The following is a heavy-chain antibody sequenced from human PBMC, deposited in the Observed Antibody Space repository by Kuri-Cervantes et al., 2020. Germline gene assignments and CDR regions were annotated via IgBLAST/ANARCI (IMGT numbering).Heavy chain of an antibody. Sequence: GSLRLSCSVAGGSISSSNWWSWVRQPPGKRLEWIGEIYRRGSTKYNPSLKSRVTISVDKSKNQFSLKLSSVTDADTAVYYCASAPAGWAKWLSFWGQGTMVTVSS. CDR3: ASAPAGWAKWLSF. D-gene: IGHD3-22*01. V-gene: IGHV4-4*02. CDR2: IYRRGST. CDR1: GGSISSSNW. J-gene: IGHJ3*01.